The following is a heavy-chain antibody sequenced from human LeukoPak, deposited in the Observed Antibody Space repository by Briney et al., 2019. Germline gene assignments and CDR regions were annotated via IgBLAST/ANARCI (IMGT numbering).Heavy chain of an antibody. D-gene: IGHD1-7*01. J-gene: IGHJ3*02. V-gene: IGHV3-53*01. CDR3: ARSKRAWNFEAFDI. CDR1: GFTVSSNY. Sequence: PGGSLRLSCAASGFTVSSNYMSWVRQAPGKGLEWVSVIYSGGSAYYADSVKGRFTISRDNSKNTLYLQMNSLRAEDTAVYYCARSKRAWNFEAFDIWGQGTMVTVSS. CDR2: IYSGGSA.